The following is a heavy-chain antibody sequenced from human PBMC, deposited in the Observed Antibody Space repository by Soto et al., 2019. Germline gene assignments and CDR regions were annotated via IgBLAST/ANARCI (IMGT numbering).Heavy chain of an antibody. CDR2: IYYSGST. Sequence: SATLSLTCTVSCGTSSGGGYYWIGIRQQPRKGLEWIGYIYYSGSTYYNPALKSRGTRAVDTSKNQFSLKLCSVTAADTAVYYCARSVFPWGQGTLVTVSS. CDR3: ARSVFP. V-gene: IGHV4-31*03. J-gene: IGHJ5*02. CDR1: CGTSSGGGYY.